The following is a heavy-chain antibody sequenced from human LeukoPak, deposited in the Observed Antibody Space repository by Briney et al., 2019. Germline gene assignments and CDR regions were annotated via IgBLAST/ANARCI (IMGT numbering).Heavy chain of an antibody. V-gene: IGHV4-59*01. CDR2: IYYSGST. J-gene: IGHJ4*02. D-gene: IGHD3-16*02. CDR3: ARYVWGSYPTFEDY. Sequence: SETLSLTCAVSGGPISSYYWSWLRQPPGKGLEWIGYIYYSGSTNYNPSLTSRATISVDTSKDQFSLKLSSVTAADTAVYYCARYVWGSYPTFEDYWGQGTLVTVSS. CDR1: GGPISSYY.